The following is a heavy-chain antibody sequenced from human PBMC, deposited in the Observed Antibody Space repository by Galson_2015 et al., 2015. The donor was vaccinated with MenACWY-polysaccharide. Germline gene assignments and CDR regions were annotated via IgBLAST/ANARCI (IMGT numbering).Heavy chain of an antibody. CDR2: ISYDGSNI. V-gene: IGHV3-30-3*01. D-gene: IGHD2-2*01. CDR1: GFTFSSYA. Sequence: LRLSCAASGFTFSSYAIHWVRQAPGKGLEWVAVISYDGSNIYYADSVKGRFTISRDNSKNTLYLQMNSLRAEDTAIYYCARSYCSRTSCYGMDVWGQGTTVTVSS. J-gene: IGHJ6*02. CDR3: ARSYCSRTSCYGMDV.